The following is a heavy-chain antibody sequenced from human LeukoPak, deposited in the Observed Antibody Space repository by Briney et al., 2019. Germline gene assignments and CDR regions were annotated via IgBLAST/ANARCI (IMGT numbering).Heavy chain of an antibody. J-gene: IGHJ4*02. CDR3: AKWGDYDVLTGYYVPDY. CDR1: GFTFSNYA. D-gene: IGHD3-9*01. V-gene: IGHV3-23*01. Sequence: GRSLRLSCAASGFTFSNYAMSWVRQAPGKGLECVSSILGSGGSTYYAASVKGRFTGSRDNSKSTLYLQMNSLRAEDTALYYCAKWGDYDVLTGYYVPDYWGQGTLVTVSS. CDR2: ILGSGGST.